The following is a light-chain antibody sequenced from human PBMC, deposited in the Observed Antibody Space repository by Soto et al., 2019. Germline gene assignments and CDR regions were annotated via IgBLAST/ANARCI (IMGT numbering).Light chain of an antibody. J-gene: IGKJ4*01. CDR1: QDISKY. CDR3: QQNDNRPPT. V-gene: IGKV1-33*01. CDR2: DAS. Sequence: DLQMTQSPSSLSASIGDRVTITCQASQDISKYLNWYQQKPGKAPNLLIYDASNLGTGVPSRFSGSGSGTDFTFTISSLQPEDFATYFCQQNDNRPPTFGGGTKVEIK.